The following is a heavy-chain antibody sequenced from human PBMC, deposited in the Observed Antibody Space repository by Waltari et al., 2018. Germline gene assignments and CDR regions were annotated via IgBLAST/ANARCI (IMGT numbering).Heavy chain of an antibody. D-gene: IGHD2-2*01. J-gene: IGHJ4*02. Sequence: QVQLQESGPGLVKPSETLSLTCAVSGYSISTGYYWGWIRQAPGKGLEWIGSVYHSGSSYSNPSLKSRVTISVDTSKNQFSLKLSSVTAADTAVYYCVRVVPANYFDYWGQGTLVTVSS. CDR1: GYSISTGYY. CDR2: VYHSGSS. CDR3: VRVVPANYFDY. V-gene: IGHV4-38-2*01.